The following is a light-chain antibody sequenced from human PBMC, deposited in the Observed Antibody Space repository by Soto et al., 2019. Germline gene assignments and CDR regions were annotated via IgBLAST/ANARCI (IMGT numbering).Light chain of an antibody. CDR1: QSVRSY. Sequence: EIVLTQSPATLSLSPGERATLSCRASQSVRSYLVWYQQKPGQAPRLLIYDASTRATGIPARFSGSGSGTDFTRTISSLEPADFAVYYCQHRSSWPITFGGGTKVEIK. CDR2: DAS. V-gene: IGKV3-11*01. J-gene: IGKJ4*01. CDR3: QHRSSWPIT.